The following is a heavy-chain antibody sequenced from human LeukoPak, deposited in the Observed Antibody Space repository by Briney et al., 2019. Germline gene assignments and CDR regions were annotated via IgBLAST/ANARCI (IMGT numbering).Heavy chain of an antibody. Sequence: GASVKVSCKASGYTFTGYYMHWARQAPGQGLEWMGRINPNSGGTNYAQKFQGRVTMTRDTSISTAYMELSRLRSDDTAVYYCARERFVGGVPAAIGYWGQGTLVTVSS. J-gene: IGHJ4*02. D-gene: IGHD2-2*01. CDR2: INPNSGGT. CDR1: GYTFTGYY. V-gene: IGHV1-2*06. CDR3: ARERFVGGVPAAIGY.